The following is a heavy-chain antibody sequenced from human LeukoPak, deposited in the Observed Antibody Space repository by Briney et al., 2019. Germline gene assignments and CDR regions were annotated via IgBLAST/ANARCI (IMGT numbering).Heavy chain of an antibody. Sequence: GASVKVSCKASGYTFTDYYMHWVRQASGQGLEWLGRIKPKSGGTTYAQKFQGRVTMTRDTSITTAYMELSSLRSDDTAVYYCVNGGVYYEDISGDYWGQGTLVTVSS. CDR3: VNGGVYYEDISGDY. D-gene: IGHD3-22*01. CDR1: GYTFTDYY. V-gene: IGHV1-2*06. J-gene: IGHJ4*02. CDR2: IKPKSGGT.